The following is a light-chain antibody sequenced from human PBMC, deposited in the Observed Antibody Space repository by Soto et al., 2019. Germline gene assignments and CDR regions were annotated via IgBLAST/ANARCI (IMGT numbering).Light chain of an antibody. J-gene: IGKJ3*01. V-gene: IGKV1-12*01. CDR1: QDIHTW. Sequence: DMQMTQSPSSVSASLGDRVTITCRASQDIHTWLAWYQQKPGQAPKLLIYGASHLQSGVPSRFSGSGSWTDFPLTLSSLQAEDFSTYYCQQANNFPFPFGPGTKVDVK. CDR3: QQANNFPFP. CDR2: GAS.